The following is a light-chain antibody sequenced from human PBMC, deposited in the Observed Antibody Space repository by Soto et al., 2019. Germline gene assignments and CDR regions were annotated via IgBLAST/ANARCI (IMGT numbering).Light chain of an antibody. CDR1: SSDVGSYNL. V-gene: IGLV2-23*01. CDR3: GSYAGSSTPWV. J-gene: IGLJ3*02. CDR2: EGS. Sequence: QSALTQPDSGSGAPGQSITISCTGTSSDVGSYNLVSWYQQHPGKAPKLMIYEGSKRHSGVSNRFSGSKSGNTASLTISGFQAEDEAEYYCGSYAGSSTPWVFGGGTTLPVL.